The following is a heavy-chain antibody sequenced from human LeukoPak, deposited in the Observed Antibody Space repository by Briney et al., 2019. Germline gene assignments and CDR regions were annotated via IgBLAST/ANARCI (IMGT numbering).Heavy chain of an antibody. Sequence: ATVKLSCKASGYTFTRYGISWVRQAPGQGLECMGWISAYNGNTNYTQKLQSRVTMTTDTSTSTAYMELRSLRADDTAVYYCGRFLYGSGSGSYFGGYWGERTLVTVSS. J-gene: IGHJ4*02. V-gene: IGHV1-18*01. D-gene: IGHD3-10*01. CDR3: GRFLYGSGSGSYFGGY. CDR2: ISAYNGNT. CDR1: GYTFTRYG.